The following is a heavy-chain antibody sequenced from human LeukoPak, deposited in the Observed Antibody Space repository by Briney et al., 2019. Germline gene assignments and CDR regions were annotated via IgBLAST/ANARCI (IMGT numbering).Heavy chain of an antibody. Sequence: GGSLRLSRAASGFTFSSYAMSWVRQAPGKGLEWLSVISGSGGNTYYPDSVKGRFTISRDNSKNTLYLQMNSLRAEDTAVYYCAKAQVTNIYGPGYWGQGTLVTVSS. D-gene: IGHD5-18*01. J-gene: IGHJ4*02. CDR2: ISGSGGNT. CDR3: AKAQVTNIYGPGY. CDR1: GFTFSSYA. V-gene: IGHV3-23*01.